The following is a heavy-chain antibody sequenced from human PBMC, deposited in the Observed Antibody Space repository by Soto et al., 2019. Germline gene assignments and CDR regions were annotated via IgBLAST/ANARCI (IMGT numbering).Heavy chain of an antibody. D-gene: IGHD3-22*01. CDR2: IYYSGST. J-gene: IGHJ3*02. CDR1: GGSISSYY. V-gene: IGHV4-59*01. Sequence: PTEALSLTCTGSGGSISSYYWSWIRQPPGKGLEWIGYIYYSGSTNYNPSLKSRVTISVDTSKNQFSLKLSSVTAADTAVYYCAREEYFDSSGYARAFDMWGQGTMVT. CDR3: AREEYFDSSGYARAFDM.